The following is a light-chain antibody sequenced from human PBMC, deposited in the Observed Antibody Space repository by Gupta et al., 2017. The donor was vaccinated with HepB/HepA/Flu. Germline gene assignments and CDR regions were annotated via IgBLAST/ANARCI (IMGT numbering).Light chain of an antibody. CDR1: SSDVGAYNY. J-gene: IGLJ2*01. CDR3: NSYTTTSTLV. V-gene: IGLV2-14*03. CDR2: DVS. Sequence: QSALTQPASVSGSPGQSITISCTGTSSDVGAYNYVSWYQQHPGKAPKLILYDVSDRPSGVSDRFSGSKSGNTASLSISGLQGEDEADYYCNSYTTTSTLVFGGGTKLTVL.